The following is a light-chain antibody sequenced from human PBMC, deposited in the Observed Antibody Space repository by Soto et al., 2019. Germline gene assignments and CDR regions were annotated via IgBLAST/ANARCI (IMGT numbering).Light chain of an antibody. J-gene: IGKJ2*01. V-gene: IGKV1-8*01. CDR1: QGISSY. CDR2: AAS. Sequence: AIRMTQSPSSFSASTGDRVTITCRASQGISSYLAWYQQKPGKAPKLLIYAASTLQSGVPSRFSGSGSGTDFTLTISCLQSEDFGTDYCQQYYSYPTTFGQGTKLQSK. CDR3: QQYYSYPTT.